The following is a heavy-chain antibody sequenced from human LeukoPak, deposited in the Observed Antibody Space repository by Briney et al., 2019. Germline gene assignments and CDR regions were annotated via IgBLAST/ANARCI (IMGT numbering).Heavy chain of an antibody. Sequence: QPGRSLRLSCAASGFTFSSYAMHWVRQAPGKGLEWVAVISYDGSNKYYADSVKGRFTISRDNSKNTLYLQMNSLRAEDTAVYYCARDDLTGYLDYWGQGTLVTVSS. CDR3: ARDDLTGYLDY. CDR2: ISYDGSNK. D-gene: IGHD3-9*01. V-gene: IGHV3-30-3*01. J-gene: IGHJ4*02. CDR1: GFTFSSYA.